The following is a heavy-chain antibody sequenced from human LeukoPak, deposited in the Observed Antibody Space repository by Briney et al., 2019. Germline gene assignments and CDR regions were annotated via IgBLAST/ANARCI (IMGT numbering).Heavy chain of an antibody. CDR1: GYSFTSHW. Sequence: GESLKISCKGSGYSFTSHWIGWVRQMPGKGLEWMGIIYPGDSDTRYSPSFQGQVTISADKSISTAYLQWSSLKASDTAMYYCARAGIAVAGRRLYYYYGMDVWGQGTTVTVSS. V-gene: IGHV5-51*01. CDR3: ARAGIAVAGRRLYYYYGMDV. J-gene: IGHJ6*02. CDR2: IYPGDSDT. D-gene: IGHD6-19*01.